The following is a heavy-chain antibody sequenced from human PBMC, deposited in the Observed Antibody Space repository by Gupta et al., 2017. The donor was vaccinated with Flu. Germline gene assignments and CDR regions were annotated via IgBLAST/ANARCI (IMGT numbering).Heavy chain of an antibody. D-gene: IGHD3-22*01. J-gene: IGHJ4*02. Sequence: QVQLVQSGAEVKKPGASVQVSCKASGYTFTGYYMHWVRQAPGQGLEWMGWINPNSGGTNYAQKFQGWVTMTRDTSISTAYMELSRLRSDDTAVYYGARTDYYDSSGYYHFDYWGQGTLGTVSA. CDR1: GYTFTGYY. CDR3: ARTDYYDSSGYYHFDY. CDR2: INPNSGGT. V-gene: IGHV1-2*04.